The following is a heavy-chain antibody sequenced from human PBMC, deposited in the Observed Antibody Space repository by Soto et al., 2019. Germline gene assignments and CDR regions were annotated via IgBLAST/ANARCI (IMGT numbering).Heavy chain of an antibody. Sequence: WTWIRQYPGKGLEWVGYIYYTGSTYYNPSLTSRVMMSVDTSKNQFSLKLSSVTAADTAVYYCARQEYGDYVFLDYWDQGTLVTVSS. J-gene: IGHJ4*02. D-gene: IGHD4-17*01. CDR3: ARQEYGDYVFLDY. V-gene: IGHV4-31*02. CDR2: IYYTGST.